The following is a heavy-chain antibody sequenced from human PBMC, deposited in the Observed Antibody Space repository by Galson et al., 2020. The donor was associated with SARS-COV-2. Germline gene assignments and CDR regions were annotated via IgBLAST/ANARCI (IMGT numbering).Heavy chain of an antibody. D-gene: IGHD2-21*02. J-gene: IGHJ4*02. Sequence: ASVKVSCKVSGYTLNELSMHWVRQAPGKGLEWMGGFDPEDGETIYAQKFQGRVTMTEDTSTDTAYMELSSLRSEDTAVYYCATAYAYCGGDCYIEFDYWGQGTLVTVSS. CDR2: FDPEDGET. CDR1: GYTLNELS. CDR3: ATAYAYCGGDCYIEFDY. V-gene: IGHV1-24*01.